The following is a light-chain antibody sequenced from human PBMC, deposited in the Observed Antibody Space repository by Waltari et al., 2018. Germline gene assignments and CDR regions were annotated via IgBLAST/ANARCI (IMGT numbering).Light chain of an antibody. V-gene: IGLV1-40*01. CDR1: SSNIGAGSD. CDR2: GNT. CDR3: QSYDNSPYVI. J-gene: IGLJ2*01. Sequence: QSVLTQPPSASGTPGQRVTISCSGSSSNIGAGSDVHWYQQLPGTAPKHLIYGNTNRPSGVPDRFSGSKSGTSASLAITGLQAEDEADYYCQSYDNSPYVIFGGGTKLTVL.